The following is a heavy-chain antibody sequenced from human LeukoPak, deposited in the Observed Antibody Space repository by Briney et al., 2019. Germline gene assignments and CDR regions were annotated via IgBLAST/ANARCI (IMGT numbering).Heavy chain of an antibody. CDR2: VYASRST. V-gene: IGHV4-4*07. D-gene: IGHD1-26*01. CDR3: ARAYSDVSYNYWYFVL. CDR1: GGSIETYY. J-gene: IGHJ2*01. Sequence: SETLSLTCTVSGGSIETYYWRWIRQPAGKGLEWIGRVYASRSTDYNPSLKSRVTMSVDTSKNQFSLKLTSVTAADAAVYFCARAYSDVSYNYWYFVLWGRGTLVTVSS.